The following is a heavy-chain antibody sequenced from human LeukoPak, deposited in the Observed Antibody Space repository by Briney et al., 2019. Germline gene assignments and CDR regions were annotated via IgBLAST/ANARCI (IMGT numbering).Heavy chain of an antibody. CDR2: IYHSGRT. CDR1: GYSISSGYY. J-gene: IGHJ4*02. CDR3: ARPRYSSSWYGSAVFDY. Sequence: SETLSLTCTVSGYSISSGYYWGWIRQPPGKGLEWIGSIYHSGRTFYNPSLKSRVTISVDTSKNQFSLKLSSVTAADTAVYYCARPRYSSSWYGSAVFDYWGQGTLVTVSS. V-gene: IGHV4-38-2*02. D-gene: IGHD6-13*01.